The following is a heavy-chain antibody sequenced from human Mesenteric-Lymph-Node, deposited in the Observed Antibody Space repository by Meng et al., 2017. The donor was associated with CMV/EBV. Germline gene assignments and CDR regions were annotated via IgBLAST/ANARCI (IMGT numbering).Heavy chain of an antibody. V-gene: IGHV3-7*04. Sequence: GESLKISCEASGITLSNYWMTWVRQAPGKGLEGVATINEDGSQKYYVDSVKGRFTISRDNVKNSLYLQMSTLRAEDTAVYYCARGQYSSSWNYYYYGMDVWGQGTTVTVSS. CDR2: INEDGSQK. J-gene: IGHJ6*02. CDR1: GITLSNYW. CDR3: ARGQYSSSWNYYYYGMDV. D-gene: IGHD6-13*01.